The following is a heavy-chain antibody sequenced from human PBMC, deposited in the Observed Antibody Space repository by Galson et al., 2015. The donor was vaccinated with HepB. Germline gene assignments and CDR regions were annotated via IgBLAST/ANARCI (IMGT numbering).Heavy chain of an antibody. CDR3: ARVALGGSYFSYYFDY. V-gene: IGHV3-33*01. Sequence: SLRLSCAASGFTFSSYGMHWVRQAPGKGLEWVAVIWYDGSNKYYADSVKGRFTISRDNSKNTLYLQMNSLRAEDTAVYYCARVALGGSYFSYYFDYWGQGTLVTVSS. D-gene: IGHD1-26*01. J-gene: IGHJ4*02. CDR2: IWYDGSNK. CDR1: GFTFSSYG.